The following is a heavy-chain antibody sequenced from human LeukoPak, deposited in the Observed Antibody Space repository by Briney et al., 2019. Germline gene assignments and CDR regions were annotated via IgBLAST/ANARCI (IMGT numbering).Heavy chain of an antibody. Sequence: GGSLRLSCVGSGFTFSSYAMHWVRQAPGKGLEWVSGFDGNGPNTYYADSVKGRWTISRDNSRNTLYLEMNSLRPEDTAIYYCAKPRTTGLGWAQFDYWGQGSLVTVSS. D-gene: IGHD2-8*02. V-gene: IGHV3-23*01. CDR1: GFTFSSYA. CDR3: AKPRTTGLGWAQFDY. J-gene: IGHJ4*02. CDR2: FDGNGPNT.